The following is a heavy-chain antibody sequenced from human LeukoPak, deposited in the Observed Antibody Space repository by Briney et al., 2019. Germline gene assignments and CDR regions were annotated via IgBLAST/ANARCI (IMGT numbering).Heavy chain of an antibody. CDR1: GFTFSSYA. J-gene: IGHJ4*02. D-gene: IGHD1-26*01. CDR3: ARAPLGSYDY. CDR2: ISGSGDNT. Sequence: GGSLRLSCAASGFTFSSYAMSWVRQAPGKGLEWVSGISGSGDNTYYADSVKGRFTISRDNAKNSLYLQMNSLRAEDTAVYYCARAPLGSYDYWGQGTLVTVSS. V-gene: IGHV3-23*01.